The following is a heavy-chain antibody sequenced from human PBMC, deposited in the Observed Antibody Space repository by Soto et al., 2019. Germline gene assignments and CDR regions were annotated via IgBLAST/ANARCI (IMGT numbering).Heavy chain of an antibody. CDR2: INAHSGGT. J-gene: IGHJ5*02. V-gene: IGHV1-2*02. Sequence: GASVTVSCKASGFSFTGYYIQWLRPAPGQGLEWMGWINAHSGGTEYAQKFQGRVTLTRDTSIATAYLTLTSLTSDDTALYYCAKDLTRQLAYWLDPWGQGTQVTVSS. CDR1: GFSFTGYY. D-gene: IGHD6-6*01. CDR3: AKDLTRQLAYWLDP.